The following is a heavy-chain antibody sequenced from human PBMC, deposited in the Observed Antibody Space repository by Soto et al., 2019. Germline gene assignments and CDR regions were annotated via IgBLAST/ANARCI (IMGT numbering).Heavy chain of an antibody. CDR2: IIPIFGTA. CDR1: GGTFSSYA. D-gene: IGHD2-2*01. V-gene: IGHV1-69*05. CDR3: ARQVPAAGNSSGMDV. Sequence: VQLVQSGAEVKKPGSSVKVSCKASGGTFSSYAISWVRQAPGQGLEWMGGIIPIFGTANYAQKFQRRVTITPDESPSTVSMELSSLRSEDPAVYYCARQVPAAGNSSGMDVWGQGATVTVSS. J-gene: IGHJ6*02.